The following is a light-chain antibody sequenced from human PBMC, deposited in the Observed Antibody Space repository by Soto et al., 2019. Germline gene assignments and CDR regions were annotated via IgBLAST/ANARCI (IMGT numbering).Light chain of an antibody. J-gene: IGLJ1*01. CDR1: SSDFGNYKF. V-gene: IGLV2-23*01. CDR3: CSYAGSNSFV. Sequence: QSALTQPASVSGSPGQSITISCTGTSSDFGNYKFVSWYQHHPGKAPKLMIYEGSKRPSGVSNRFSGSMSGRTASLAISGLQTEDEAEYYCCSYAGSNSFVFGTGTKLTVL. CDR2: EGS.